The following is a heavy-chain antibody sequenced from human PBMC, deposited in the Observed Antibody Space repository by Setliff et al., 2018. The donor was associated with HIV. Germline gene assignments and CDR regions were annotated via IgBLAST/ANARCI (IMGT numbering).Heavy chain of an antibody. CDR2: VSYSGST. CDR3: VRQGLTMNRGVPAPILYYFDY. J-gene: IGHJ4*02. V-gene: IGHV4-59*08. CDR1: GGSISTYY. Sequence: SETLSLTCNVSGGSISTYYWSWIRQPPGKGLEWLGYVSYSGSTNFNPSLESRLAMSVDMSKNHFSLKLRSVTAADTAVYYCVRQGLTMNRGVPAPILYYFDYWGQGILVTVSS. D-gene: IGHD3-10*01.